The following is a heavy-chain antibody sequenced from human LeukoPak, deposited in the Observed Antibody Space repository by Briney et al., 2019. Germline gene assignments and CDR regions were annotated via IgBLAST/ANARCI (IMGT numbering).Heavy chain of an antibody. CDR3: ARLVGATDYYYYGMDV. Sequence: ASVRVSCKASGYTFTGYYMHWVRQAPGQGLEWMGWINPNSGGTNYAQKFRGRVTMTRDTSISTAYMELSRLRSDDTAVYYCARLVGATDYYYYGMDVWGQGTTVTVSS. CDR1: GYTFTGYY. CDR2: INPNSGGT. D-gene: IGHD1-26*01. V-gene: IGHV1-2*02. J-gene: IGHJ6*02.